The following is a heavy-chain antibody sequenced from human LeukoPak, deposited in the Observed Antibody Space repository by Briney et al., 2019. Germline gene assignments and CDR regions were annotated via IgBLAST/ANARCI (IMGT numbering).Heavy chain of an antibody. D-gene: IGHD3-9*01. CDR2: IYYSGNT. J-gene: IGHJ6*03. Sequence: SQTLSLTCSVSNGFIISGDYYWSWIRQPPGKGLEWIGYIYYSGNTYYNPSLRSRSTISVDTSKNQFSLKLSSVTAADTAVYYCARDNGGHYDILTPGGYYYMDVWGKGTTVTVSS. V-gene: IGHV4-30-4*01. CDR1: NGFIISGDYY. CDR3: ARDNGGHYDILTPGGYYYMDV.